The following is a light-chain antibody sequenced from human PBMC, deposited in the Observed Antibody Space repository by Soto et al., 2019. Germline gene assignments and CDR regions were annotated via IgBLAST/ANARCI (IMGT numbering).Light chain of an antibody. CDR2: EGS. J-gene: IGLJ3*02. Sequence: QSALTQPASVSGSPGQSITISCTGTSSDVGSYNLVSWYQQQPGKAPKLMIYEGSKRPSGVSNRFSGSKSGNTAYLTISGLQAEDEADYYCCSFAGSSPWVFGGGTKLTVL. CDR1: SSDVGSYNL. CDR3: CSFAGSSPWV. V-gene: IGLV2-23*01.